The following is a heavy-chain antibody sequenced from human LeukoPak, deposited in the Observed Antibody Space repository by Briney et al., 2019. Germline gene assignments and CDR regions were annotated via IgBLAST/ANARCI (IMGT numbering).Heavy chain of an antibody. Sequence: SVKVSCKASGGTFSSYAISWVRQAPGQGLEWMGGIIPIFGTANYAQKFQGRVTITTDESTSTAYMERSSLRSEDTAVYYCARGGLPLHDSSGYYAHPYYFDYWGQGTLVTVSS. D-gene: IGHD3-22*01. J-gene: IGHJ4*02. CDR3: ARGGLPLHDSSGYYAHPYYFDY. V-gene: IGHV1-69*05. CDR1: GGTFSSYA. CDR2: IIPIFGTA.